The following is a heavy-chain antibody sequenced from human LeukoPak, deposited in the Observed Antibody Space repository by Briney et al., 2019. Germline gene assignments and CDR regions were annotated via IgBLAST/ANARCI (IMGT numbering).Heavy chain of an antibody. CDR1: GYFFTGYY. CDR2: INPNSGGT. D-gene: IGHD2-15*01. J-gene: IGHJ4*02. CDR3: VRAETMAPIPVAPY. Sequence: ASVKVSCKASGYFFTGYYIHWVRQAPGQGLEWMGWINPNSGGTNYAQKFQGRVTMTRDTSISTAYMELSSLTPGDTAVYYCVRAETMAPIPVAPYWGQGTLVSVSS. V-gene: IGHV1-2*02.